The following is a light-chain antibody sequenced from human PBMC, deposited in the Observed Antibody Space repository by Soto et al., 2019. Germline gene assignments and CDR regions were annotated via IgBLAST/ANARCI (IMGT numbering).Light chain of an antibody. CDR1: QSVSSSY. Sequence: EIFLTQSPDTLSLSPGERATLSCRSSQSVSSSYLAWYQQKPGQAPRLLIYGASSRATGIPDRFSGSGSGTDFTLTISSLEPEDFAVYYCQQRGNWPGTFGQGTKVDI. CDR3: QQRGNWPGT. V-gene: IGKV3D-20*02. J-gene: IGKJ1*01. CDR2: GAS.